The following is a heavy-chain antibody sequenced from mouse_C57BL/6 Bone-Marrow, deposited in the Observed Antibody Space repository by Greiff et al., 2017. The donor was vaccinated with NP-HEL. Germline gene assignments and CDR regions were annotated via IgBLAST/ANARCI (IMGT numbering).Heavy chain of an antibody. CDR2: INPGSGGT. J-gene: IGHJ4*01. D-gene: IGHD1-1*01. Sequence: QVQLQQSGAELVRPGTSVKVSCKASGYAFTNYLIEWVKQRPGPGLEWIGVINPGSGGTNYNEKFKGKATLTADKSSSTAYMQLSSLTSEDSAVYFCARGITTVVAMDYWGQGTSVTVSS. V-gene: IGHV1-54*01. CDR1: GYAFTNYL. CDR3: ARGITTVVAMDY.